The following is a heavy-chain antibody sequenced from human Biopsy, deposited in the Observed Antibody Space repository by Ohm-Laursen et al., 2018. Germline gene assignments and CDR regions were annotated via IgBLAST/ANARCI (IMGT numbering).Heavy chain of an antibody. D-gene: IGHD3-10*01. CDR3: ARDRYFGSENYFSHYNMDV. J-gene: IGHJ6*03. V-gene: IGHV3-33*01. Sequence: SLRLSCAASGFTFSGYGMHWVRQAPGKGLEWVAVIWYDGTDKFYADSVKGRFTISRDNSKNTLYLHMNSLRAADTAVYYCARDRYFGSENYFSHYNMDVWGQGTTVTVSS. CDR1: GFTFSGYG. CDR2: IWYDGTDK.